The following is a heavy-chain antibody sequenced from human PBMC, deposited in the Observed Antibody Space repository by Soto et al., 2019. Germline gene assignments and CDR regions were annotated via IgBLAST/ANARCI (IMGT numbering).Heavy chain of an antibody. CDR1: GFTFSSYG. CDR2: ISGGGDTT. J-gene: IGHJ5*02. V-gene: IGHV3-23*01. Sequence: PGGSLRLSCAASGFTFSSYGISWIRLSPGKGLEWVSVISGGGDTTYYTPSVKGRFTISRDDFRNTLYLQMNSLRTEDTAIYYCANLGRIAVAPGWFDPWGQGTLVTVSS. CDR3: ANLGRIAVAPGWFDP. D-gene: IGHD6-19*01.